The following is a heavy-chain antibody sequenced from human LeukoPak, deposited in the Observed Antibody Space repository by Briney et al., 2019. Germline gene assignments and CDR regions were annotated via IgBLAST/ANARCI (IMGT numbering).Heavy chain of an antibody. D-gene: IGHD4-17*01. Sequence: ASVKVSCKASGYTFTGYYMHWVRQAPGQGLEWMGWINPNNGGTNYAQKFQGRVTMTRDTSISTAYMELSRLRSDDTAVYYCARAVYGDYENFDYWGQGTLVTVSS. CDR1: GYTFTGYY. CDR2: INPNNGGT. J-gene: IGHJ4*02. V-gene: IGHV1-2*02. CDR3: ARAVYGDYENFDY.